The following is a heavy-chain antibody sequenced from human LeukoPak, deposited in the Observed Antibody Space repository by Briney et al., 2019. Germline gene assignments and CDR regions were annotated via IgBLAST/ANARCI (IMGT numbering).Heavy chain of an antibody. CDR2: IYYSGST. V-gene: IGHV4-31*03. CDR3: ARDKAGKIDY. D-gene: IGHD3-10*01. J-gene: IGHJ4*02. Sequence: SETLSLTCTVSGGSISSGGYYWSWIRQHPGKGLEWIGYIYYSGSTHYNPSLKSRVTISVDTSKNQFSLKLSSVTAADTAVYYCARDKAGKIDYWGQGTLVTVSS. CDR1: GGSISSGGYY.